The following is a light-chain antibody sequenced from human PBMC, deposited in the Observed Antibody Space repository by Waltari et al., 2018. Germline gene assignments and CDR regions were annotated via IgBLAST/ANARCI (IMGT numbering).Light chain of an antibody. J-gene: IGLJ2*01. Sequence: QSVLTQPPSASGFLGQSVAISCTGTSSDIGGYNYVSWYQQPPGKAPKRLIYEDTKRPSGVPGRFSGSKSGNTASLTVSGLQAEDEADYYCTSYAVTKVVFGGGTKLTVL. CDR2: EDT. CDR3: TSYAVTKVV. CDR1: SSDIGGYNY. V-gene: IGLV2-8*01.